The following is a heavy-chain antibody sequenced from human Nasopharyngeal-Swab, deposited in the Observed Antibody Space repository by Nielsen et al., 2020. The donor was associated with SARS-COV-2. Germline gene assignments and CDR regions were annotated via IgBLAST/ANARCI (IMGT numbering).Heavy chain of an antibody. CDR2: IYYTGST. CDR3: ARRAFSSSSLWFDP. Sequence: SETLSPTCTVSGASISSNYYWGCIRQPPGKGLEWIGIIYYTGSTYYSPSLKSRVTISVDTSKNQFSLKLSSVTAADTAVYYCARRAFSSSSLWFDPWGQGTLVTVSS. V-gene: IGHV4-39*01. J-gene: IGHJ5*02. CDR1: GASISSNYY. D-gene: IGHD6-6*01.